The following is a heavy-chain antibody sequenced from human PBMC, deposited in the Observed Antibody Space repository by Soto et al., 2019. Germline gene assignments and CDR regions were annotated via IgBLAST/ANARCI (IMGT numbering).Heavy chain of an antibody. J-gene: IGHJ4*02. CDR2: ISSTSSTI. CDR3: ARGDSSRYYFDY. Sequence: EVQLVESGGGLVQPGGSLRLSCAASGFTFSSHRMNWVRQAPGKGLEWVSYISSTSSTIYYADSVKGRFTISRDNAKNSLYRQMNSLRAEDTAVYYCARGDSSRYYFDYWGQGTLVTVSS. D-gene: IGHD3-22*01. V-gene: IGHV3-48*01. CDR1: GFTFSSHR.